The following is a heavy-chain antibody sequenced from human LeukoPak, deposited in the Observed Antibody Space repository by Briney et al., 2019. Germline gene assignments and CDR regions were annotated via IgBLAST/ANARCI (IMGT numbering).Heavy chain of an antibody. Sequence: PSETLSLTCTVSGGSISSSSYYWGWVRQAPGKGLEWVANIKQDGSEKYYVDSVKGRFTISRDNAKNSLYLQMNSLRAEDTAVYYCARGTIPATELQNELDYWGQGTLVTVSS. CDR1: GGSISSSSYY. CDR2: IKQDGSEK. CDR3: ARGTIPATELQNELDY. D-gene: IGHD1-26*01. J-gene: IGHJ4*02. V-gene: IGHV3-7*01.